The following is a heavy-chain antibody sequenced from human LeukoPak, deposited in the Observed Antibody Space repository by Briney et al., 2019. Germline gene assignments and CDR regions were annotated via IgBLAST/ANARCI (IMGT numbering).Heavy chain of an antibody. D-gene: IGHD6-13*01. Sequence: GRSLRLSCAASGFTFSNYAMSWVRQAPGKGLEWVSAISGSGGSTYYADSVKGRFTISRDNSKNTLYLQMNSLRAEDTAVYYCAKVLKAAAVAFDYWGQGTLVTVSS. CDR1: GFTFSNYA. V-gene: IGHV3-23*01. CDR2: ISGSGGST. CDR3: AKVLKAAAVAFDY. J-gene: IGHJ4*02.